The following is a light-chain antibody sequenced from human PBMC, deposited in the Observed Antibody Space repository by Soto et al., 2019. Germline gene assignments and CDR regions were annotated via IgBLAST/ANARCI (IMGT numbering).Light chain of an antibody. CDR2: DVT. Sequence: QSALTQPASVSGSPGQSITISCTGTNSDVGAYNFVSWYQQHPGKAPKLMIYDVTSRPSGVSNRFSGSKSGNTASLTISGLQAEDEADYYCSSYTTGRNLVFGGGTKLTVL. J-gene: IGLJ2*01. V-gene: IGLV2-14*03. CDR3: SSYTTGRNLV. CDR1: NSDVGAYNF.